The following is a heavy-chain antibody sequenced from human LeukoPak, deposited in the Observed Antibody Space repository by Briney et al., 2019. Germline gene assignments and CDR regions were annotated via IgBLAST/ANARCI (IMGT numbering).Heavy chain of an antibody. J-gene: IGHJ5*02. V-gene: IGHV5-51*01. Sequence: GESLKISCKGSGYSFTSYWIGWVRQMPGKGLEWMGIIYPGDSDTGYSPSFQGQVTISADKSISTAYLQWSSLKASDTAMYYCARQPRYCSSTSCYTGRWFDPWGQGTLVTVSS. CDR3: ARQPRYCSSTSCYTGRWFDP. CDR2: IYPGDSDT. D-gene: IGHD2-2*02. CDR1: GYSFTSYW.